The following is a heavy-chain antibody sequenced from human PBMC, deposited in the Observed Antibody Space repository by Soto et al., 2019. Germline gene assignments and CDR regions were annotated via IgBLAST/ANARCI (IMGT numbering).Heavy chain of an antibody. Sequence: EVPLLESGGGLVPPAVSLRLSCTTSGFAFSSNTMSRVRQPPVRQLEWVSSIDGDDGKTYYADSVNGRFTMSRDNTKNTLYLKLSNLRAEGTAIYFCGQIGADCRREGVLVTVSS. V-gene: IGHV3-23*01. J-gene: IGHJ4*02. CDR1: GFAFSSNT. CDR3: GQIGADC. CDR2: IDGDDGKT.